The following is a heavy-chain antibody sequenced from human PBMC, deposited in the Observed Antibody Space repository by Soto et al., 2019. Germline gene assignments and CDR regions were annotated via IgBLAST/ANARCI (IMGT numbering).Heavy chain of an antibody. CDR1: GFSFDDYG. D-gene: IGHD2-2*03. V-gene: IGHV3-9*01. CDR3: AKDNDLDRDGPFDY. CDR2: ISWNSGDI. Sequence: EVQLVESGGGSVQPGRSLRLSCAASGFSFDDYGMHWVRQGPGKGLEWVSGISWNSGDIYYADSVKARFTISRDNAKRSLYLQMNSLRPEDTALYYCAKDNDLDRDGPFDYCGQGILVTVSS. J-gene: IGHJ4*02.